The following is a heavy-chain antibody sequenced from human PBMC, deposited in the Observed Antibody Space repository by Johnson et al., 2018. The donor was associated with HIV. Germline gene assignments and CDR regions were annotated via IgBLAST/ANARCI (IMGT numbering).Heavy chain of an antibody. V-gene: IGHV3-13*01. CDR1: GFTFSSYD. CDR3: ARGHGSDAFDI. Sequence: VQLVESGGGVVQPGGSLRLSCAASGFTFSSYDMHWVRQATGKGLEWVSAIGTAGDTSYPGSVKGRFTISRENAKNSLYLQMNSLRAGDTAVYYCARGHGSDAFDIWGQGTMVTVSS. J-gene: IGHJ3*02. CDR2: IGTAGDT. D-gene: IGHD2-2*03.